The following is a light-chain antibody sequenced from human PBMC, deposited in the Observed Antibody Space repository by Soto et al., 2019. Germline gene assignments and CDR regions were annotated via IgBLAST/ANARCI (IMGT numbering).Light chain of an antibody. V-gene: IGKV3-20*01. CDR3: LLYFCPSLYT. CDR1: QSVTSSH. Sequence: EIVLTQTPGTLSLSPGERATLSCRASQSVTSSHLAWYQQKPGQAPRLLIYGASTMSTGIPDRFSGRGSDTDFSLTNLRLDPEDFAMYYCLLYFCPSLYTFGYGTKVPIK. J-gene: IGKJ2*01. CDR2: GAS.